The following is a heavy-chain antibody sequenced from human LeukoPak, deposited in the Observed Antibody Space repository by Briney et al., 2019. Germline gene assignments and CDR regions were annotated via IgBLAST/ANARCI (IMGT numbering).Heavy chain of an antibody. CDR2: IRGSGDRT. V-gene: IGHV3-23*01. CDR1: GFTFSSYA. D-gene: IGHD1-26*01. Sequence: GGSLRLSCAASGFTFSSYAMSWVRQAPGKGLEWVSAIRGSGDRTHYADSVKGRFTISRDNSKNTLYLQMNSLRAEDTAVYYCAKDSKIVGATFRSYHYMDVWGKGTTVTVSS. CDR3: AKDSKIVGATFRSYHYMDV. J-gene: IGHJ6*03.